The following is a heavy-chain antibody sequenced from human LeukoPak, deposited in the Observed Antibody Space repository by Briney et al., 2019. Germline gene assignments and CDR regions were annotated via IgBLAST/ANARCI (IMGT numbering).Heavy chain of an antibody. Sequence: SETLSLTCTVSGGSISSSSYYWGWIRQPPGKGLEWIGSIYYSGSTYYNPSLKSRVTISVDTSKNQFSLKLSSVTAADTAVYYCASLDYGVTDFDYWGQGTLVTVSS. CDR2: IYYSGST. CDR1: GGSISSSSYY. CDR3: ASLDYGVTDFDY. D-gene: IGHD4-17*01. V-gene: IGHV4-39*07. J-gene: IGHJ4*02.